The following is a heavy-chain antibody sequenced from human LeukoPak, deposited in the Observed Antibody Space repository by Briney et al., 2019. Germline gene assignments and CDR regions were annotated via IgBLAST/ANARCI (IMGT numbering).Heavy chain of an antibody. Sequence: SETLSLTCAVYGGSFSGYYWSWIRQPPGKGLEWIGYIYYSGSTNYNPSLKSRVTISVDTSKNQFSLKLSSVTAADTAVYYCARGVVVVTARGYFDYWGQGTLVTVSS. CDR3: ARGVVVVTARGYFDY. D-gene: IGHD2-21*02. J-gene: IGHJ4*02. V-gene: IGHV4-59*01. CDR1: GGSFSGYY. CDR2: IYYSGST.